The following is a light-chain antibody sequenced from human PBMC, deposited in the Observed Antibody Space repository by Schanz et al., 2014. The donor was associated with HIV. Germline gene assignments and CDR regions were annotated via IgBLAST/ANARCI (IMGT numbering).Light chain of an antibody. Sequence: EIVMTQSPAPLSVSPGERATLSCRASQSVSSNLAWYQQKPGQAPRLLIYGASTRATGIPARFSGSGSGTEFTLTISSLQSEDFAVYYCQQYGSSPNTFGPGTRVDIK. V-gene: IGKV3-15*01. CDR1: QSVSSN. J-gene: IGKJ3*01. CDR3: QQYGSSPNT. CDR2: GAS.